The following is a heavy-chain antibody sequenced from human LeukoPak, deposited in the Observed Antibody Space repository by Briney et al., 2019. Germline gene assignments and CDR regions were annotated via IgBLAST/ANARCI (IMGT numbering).Heavy chain of an antibody. J-gene: IGHJ3*02. V-gene: IGHV3-48*04. CDR2: ISSSGSTI. Sequence: GGSLRLSCAASGFTFSSYSMNWVRQAPGKGLEWVSYISSSGSTIYYADSVKGRFTISRDNAKNSLYLQMNSLRAEDTAVYYCARDIIYGDYKTPDAFDIWGQGTMVTVSS. CDR3: ARDIIYGDYKTPDAFDI. CDR1: GFTFSSYS. D-gene: IGHD4-17*01.